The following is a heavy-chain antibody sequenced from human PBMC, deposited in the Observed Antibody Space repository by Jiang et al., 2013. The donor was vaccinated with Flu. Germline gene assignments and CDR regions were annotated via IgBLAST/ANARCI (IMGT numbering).Heavy chain of an antibody. V-gene: IGHV1-69*01. J-gene: IGHJ6*02. D-gene: IGHD4-23*01. Sequence: VQLVESGAEVKKPGSSVKVSCKASGGTFSSYAISWVRQAPGQGLEWMGGIIPIFGTANYAQKFQGRVTITADGSTSTAYMELSSLRSEDTAVYYCARGMTTVVTLHDYYYGMDVWGQGTTVTVSS. CDR1: GGTFSSYA. CDR2: IIPIFGTA. CDR3: ARGMTTVVTLHDYYYGMDV.